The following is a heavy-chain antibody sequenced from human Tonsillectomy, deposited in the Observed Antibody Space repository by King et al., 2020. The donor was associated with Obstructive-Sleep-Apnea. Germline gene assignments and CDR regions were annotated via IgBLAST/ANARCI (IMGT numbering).Heavy chain of an antibody. CDR1: GGTFSSYA. Sequence: QLVQSGAEVKKPGSSVKVSCKASGGTFSSYAISWVRQAPGQGLEWMGRIIPILGIANYAQKFQGRVTITADKSTSTAYMELSSLRSEDTAVYYCARDLSREMAKFWYFDLWGRGTLVTVSS. V-gene: IGHV1-69*09. J-gene: IGHJ2*01. D-gene: IGHD5-24*01. CDR2: IIPILGIA. CDR3: ARDLSREMAKFWYFDL.